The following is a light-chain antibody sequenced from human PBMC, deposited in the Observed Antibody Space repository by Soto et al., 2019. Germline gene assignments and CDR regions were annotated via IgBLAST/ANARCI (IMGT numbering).Light chain of an antibody. Sequence: DIQLTQSPSFLSASVGDRVTITCRASQGISSYLAWYQQKPGKAPKLLIYAASTLQSGVPSRFSGSGSGTEFPLTISSLQPEDFATYYCPQFNSYPLTFRGGTKVEIK. CDR2: AAS. CDR1: QGISSY. J-gene: IGKJ4*01. V-gene: IGKV1-9*01. CDR3: PQFNSYPLT.